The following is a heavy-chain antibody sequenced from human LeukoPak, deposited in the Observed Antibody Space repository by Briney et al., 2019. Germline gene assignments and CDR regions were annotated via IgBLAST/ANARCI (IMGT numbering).Heavy chain of an antibody. V-gene: IGHV3-30-3*01. CDR3: ARDLGYGGY. Sequence: GGSLRLSCAASGFTFSGYPIHWVRQAPGKGLEWVAVISYDGSNKYYADSVKGRFTISRDNSKNTLYLQMNSLRAEDTAVYYCARDLGYGGYWGQGTLVTVSS. CDR2: ISYDGSNK. J-gene: IGHJ4*02. D-gene: IGHD3-10*01. CDR1: GFTFSGYP.